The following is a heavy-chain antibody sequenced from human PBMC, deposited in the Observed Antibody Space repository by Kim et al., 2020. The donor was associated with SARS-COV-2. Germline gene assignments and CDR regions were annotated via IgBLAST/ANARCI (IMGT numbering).Heavy chain of an antibody. V-gene: IGHV3-23*01. CDR1: GFTFSSYA. CDR2: ISGSGGST. CDR3: AKAKRYYGSGLVDY. D-gene: IGHD3-10*01. Sequence: GGSLRLSCAASGFTFSSYAMSWVRQAPGKGLEWVSAISGSGGSTYYADSVKGRFTISRDNSKNTLYLQMNSLRAEDTAVYYCAKAKRYYGSGLVDYWGQGTLVTVSS. J-gene: IGHJ4*02.